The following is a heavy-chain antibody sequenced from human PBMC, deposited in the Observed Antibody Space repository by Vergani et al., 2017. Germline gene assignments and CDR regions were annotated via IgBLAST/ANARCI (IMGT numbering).Heavy chain of an antibody. J-gene: IGHJ4*02. CDR1: GFTFSSYG. V-gene: IGHV3-30*18. CDR2: ISYDGSNK. D-gene: IGHD1-26*01. CDR3: AKAPGCGSYGGVCGAFDY. Sequence: QVQLVESGGGVVQPGRSLRLSCAASGFTFSSYGMHWVRQAPGKGLEWVAVISYDGSNKYYADSVKGRFTISRDNSKSTLYLQLNSLRAEDTAVYYCAKAPGCGSYGGVCGAFDYWGQGTLVTVSS.